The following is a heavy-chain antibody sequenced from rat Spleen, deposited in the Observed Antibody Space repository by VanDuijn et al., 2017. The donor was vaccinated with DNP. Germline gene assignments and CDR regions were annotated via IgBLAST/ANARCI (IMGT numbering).Heavy chain of an antibody. CDR2: IGSPAYAP. Sequence: EVQLVETGGGLVQPGRSLKLSCVASGFTFSSYWMFWIRQAPAKGLEWVAYIGSPAYAPYYTDSVKGRFTISRDNAKSTLYLQMNSLRSEDMATYYCARGDYYSVYYFDYWGQGVMVTVSS. CDR1: GFTFSSYW. J-gene: IGHJ2*01. CDR3: ARGDYYSVYYFDY. D-gene: IGHD1-1*01. V-gene: IGHV5-58*01.